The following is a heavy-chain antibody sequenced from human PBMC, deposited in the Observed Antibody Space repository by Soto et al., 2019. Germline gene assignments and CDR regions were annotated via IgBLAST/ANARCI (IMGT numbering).Heavy chain of an antibody. D-gene: IGHD1-26*01. CDR1: GCRLSSYG. J-gene: IGHJ6*02. CDR3: ANVIVGAIYYYYGMEV. V-gene: IGHV3-30*18. Sequence: QSEGALKGSCAAFGCRLSSYGMHWVRQAPGKGLEWVAVISYDGSNKYYADSVKGRFTISRDNSKNTLYLQMNSLRAEDTAVYYCANVIVGAIYYYYGMEVWGQGTTVTVS. CDR2: ISYDGSNK.